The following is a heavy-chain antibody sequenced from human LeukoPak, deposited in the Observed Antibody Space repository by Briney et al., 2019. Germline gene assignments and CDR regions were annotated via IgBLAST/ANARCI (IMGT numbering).Heavy chain of an antibody. CDR2: ISSSGSTI. Sequence: GGSLRLSCAASGFTFSSYEMNWVRRAPGKGLEWVSYISSSGSTIYYADSVKGRFTISRDNSKNTLYLQMNSLRAEDTAVYYCARDQHGPLDYWGQGTLVTVSS. D-gene: IGHD2-8*01. V-gene: IGHV3-48*03. CDR1: GFTFSSYE. J-gene: IGHJ4*02. CDR3: ARDQHGPLDY.